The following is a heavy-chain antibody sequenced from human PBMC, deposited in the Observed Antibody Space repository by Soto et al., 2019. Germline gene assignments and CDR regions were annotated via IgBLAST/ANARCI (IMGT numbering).Heavy chain of an antibody. V-gene: IGHV1-69*08. J-gene: IGHJ4*02. Sequence: QVQLVQSGAEVKKPGSSVKVSCKASGGTFSSYTISWVRQAPGQGLEWMGRIIPILGIANYAQKLQGRVTITADKSTSTAYMELSSLRSEDTAVYYCARDREDYGDYSIPFDYWGQGTLVTVSS. D-gene: IGHD4-17*01. CDR3: ARDREDYGDYSIPFDY. CDR2: IIPILGIA. CDR1: GGTFSSYT.